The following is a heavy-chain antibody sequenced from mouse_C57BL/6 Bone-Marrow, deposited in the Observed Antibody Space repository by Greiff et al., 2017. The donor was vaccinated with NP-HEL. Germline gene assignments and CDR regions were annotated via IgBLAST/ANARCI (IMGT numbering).Heavy chain of an antibody. J-gene: IGHJ3*01. Sequence: QVQLQQSGAELARPGASVKLSCKASGYTFTSYGISWVKQRTGQGLEWIGEIYPRSGNTYYNEKFKGKATLTADKSSSTAYMELRSLTSEDSAVYFCASRGYGQAWFAYWGQGTLVTVSA. V-gene: IGHV1-81*01. CDR2: IYPRSGNT. CDR1: GYTFTSYG. CDR3: ASRGYGQAWFAY. D-gene: IGHD2-10*02.